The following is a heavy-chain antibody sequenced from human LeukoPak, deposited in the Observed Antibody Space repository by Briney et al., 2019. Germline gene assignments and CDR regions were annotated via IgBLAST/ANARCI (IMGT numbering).Heavy chain of an antibody. V-gene: IGHV4-4*07. D-gene: IGHD3-3*01. CDR3: AKDYDFWSGYYPAFDI. Sequence: SETLSLTCTVSGGSISSYYWSWIRQPAGKGLEWIGRIYTSGSTNYNPSLKSRVTMSVDTSKNQFSLKLSSVTAADTAAYYCAKDYDFWSGYYPAFDIWGQGTMVTVSS. J-gene: IGHJ3*02. CDR2: IYTSGST. CDR1: GGSISSYY.